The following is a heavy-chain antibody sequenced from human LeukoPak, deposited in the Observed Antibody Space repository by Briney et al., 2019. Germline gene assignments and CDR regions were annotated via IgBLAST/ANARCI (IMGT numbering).Heavy chain of an antibody. D-gene: IGHD6-13*01. CDR1: GFTFSSYA. CDR2: ISYDGSNK. J-gene: IGHJ1*01. Sequence: GGSLRLSCAASGFTFSSYAMHWVRQAPGKGLEWVAVISYDGSNKYYADSVKGRFTISRDNSKNTLYLQMNSLRAEDTAVYYCAREEQQLSRVDFQHWGQGTLVTVSS. V-gene: IGHV3-30-3*01. CDR3: AREEQQLSRVDFQH.